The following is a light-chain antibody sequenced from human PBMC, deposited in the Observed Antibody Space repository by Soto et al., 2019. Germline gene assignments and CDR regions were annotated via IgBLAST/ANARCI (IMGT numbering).Light chain of an antibody. Sequence: QSALTQPPSASGSPGQSVTISCTGTSSDVGNYNYVSWYQQYPGKAPKLMIYEVNKRPSGVPDRFSGSKSGNTASLTVSGLQAEDEADYYCTSYAAGKNVVFGGGIKVTVL. CDR1: SSDVGNYNY. CDR3: TSYAAGKNVV. V-gene: IGLV2-8*01. J-gene: IGLJ2*01. CDR2: EVN.